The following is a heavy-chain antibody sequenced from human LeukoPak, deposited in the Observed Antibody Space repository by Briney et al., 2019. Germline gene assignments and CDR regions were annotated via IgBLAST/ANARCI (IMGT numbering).Heavy chain of an antibody. D-gene: IGHD3-10*01. CDR1: GGSISSYY. J-gene: IGHJ6*02. CDR3: ARRGYGMDV. V-gene: IGHV4-59*01. CDR2: IYYSGST. Sequence: SETLSLTCTVSGGSISSYYWSWIRQPPEKGLEWIGYIYYSGSTNYNPSLKSRVTISVDTSKNQFSLKLSSVTAADTAVYYCARRGYGMDVWGQGTTVTVSS.